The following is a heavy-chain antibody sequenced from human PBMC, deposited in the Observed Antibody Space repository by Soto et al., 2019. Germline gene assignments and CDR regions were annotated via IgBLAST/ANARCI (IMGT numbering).Heavy chain of an antibody. J-gene: IGHJ4*02. D-gene: IGHD2-8*02. V-gene: IGHV3-23*01. CDR1: GFTFRSYA. CDR3: APGRQLVVDQ. Sequence: EVQLLESGGGLVQPGGSLRLSCAASGFTFRSYAMSWVRQAPGKGLEWISGIGSGGDTTYYADSVKGRFAISRDDSKNTLFLQMNSLRAEDTAGYYCAPGRQLVVDQWGQGTLVTVS. CDR2: IGSGGDTT.